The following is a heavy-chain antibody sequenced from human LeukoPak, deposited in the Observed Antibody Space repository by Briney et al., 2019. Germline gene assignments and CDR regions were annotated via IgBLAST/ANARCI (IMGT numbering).Heavy chain of an antibody. V-gene: IGHV3-7*01. CDR2: IKQDGSEK. CDR1: GFTFSSYW. Sequence: PGGSLRLSCAASGFTFSSYWMSWVRQAPGKGLEWVANIKQDGSEKYYVDSVKGRFTISRDNAKNSLYLQMNSLRAEDTAVYYCARVRADYYDSSGYSYSDYWGQGTLVTASS. J-gene: IGHJ4*02. D-gene: IGHD3-22*01. CDR3: ARVRADYYDSSGYSYSDY.